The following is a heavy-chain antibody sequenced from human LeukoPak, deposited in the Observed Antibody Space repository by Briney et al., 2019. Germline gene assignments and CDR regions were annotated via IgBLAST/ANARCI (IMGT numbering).Heavy chain of an antibody. J-gene: IGHJ4*02. CDR3: AKDAQRGFDYSNSLEN. V-gene: IGHV3-33*06. CDR2: IWNDGSNQ. D-gene: IGHD4-11*01. Sequence: GGSLRVSCVASKFTFSHFGMHWVRQARGKGLEWVAVIWNDGSNQYYADSVKGRFTVSRDNSQNTLYLQMNNLRPEDTAVYYCAKDAQRGFDYSNSLENWGQGTLVTVSS. CDR1: KFTFSHFG.